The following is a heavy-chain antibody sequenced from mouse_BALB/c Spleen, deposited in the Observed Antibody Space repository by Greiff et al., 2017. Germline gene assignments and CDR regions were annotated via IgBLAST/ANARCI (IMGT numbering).Heavy chain of an antibody. CDR3: ARDYDEFAY. CDR1: GYTFTSYW. V-gene: IGHV1-69*02. CDR2: IDPSDSYT. D-gene: IGHD2-4*01. J-gene: IGHJ3*01. Sequence: QVQLKQPGAELVKPGASVKLSCKASGYTFTSYWMHWVKQRPGQGLEWIGEIDPSDSYTNYNQKFKGKATLTVDKSSSTAYMQLSSLTSEDSAVYYCARDYDEFAYWGQGTLVTVSA.